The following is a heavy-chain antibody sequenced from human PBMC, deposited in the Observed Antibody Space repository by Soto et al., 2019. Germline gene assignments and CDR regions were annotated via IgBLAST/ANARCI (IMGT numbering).Heavy chain of an antibody. CDR3: ARDTMYYYDFDAFDI. CDR1: GFTFSDYY. Sequence: VGSLRLSCAASGFTFSDYYMSWIRQAPGKGLEWVSYISSSGSTIYYADSVKGRFTISRDNAKNSLYLQMNSLRAEDTAVYYCARDTMYYYDFDAFDIWGQGTMVTVSS. CDR2: ISSSGSTI. J-gene: IGHJ3*02. V-gene: IGHV3-11*01. D-gene: IGHD3-22*01.